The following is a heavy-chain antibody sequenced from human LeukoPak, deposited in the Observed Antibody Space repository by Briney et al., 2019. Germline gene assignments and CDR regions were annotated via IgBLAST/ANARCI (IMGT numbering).Heavy chain of an antibody. D-gene: IGHD2-2*01. V-gene: IGHV3-20*04. CDR2: INWSGGST. J-gene: IGHJ4*02. CDR3: ARAPITSPFYFDY. Sequence: GPGGSLRLSCTASGFAFDEHGMSWVRQVPGKGLEWVSGINWSGGSTGFADPLRGRFTISRDNAKNSLYLQMDSLRAEDTALYYCARAPITSPFYFDYWGQGTLVTVSS. CDR1: GFAFDEHG.